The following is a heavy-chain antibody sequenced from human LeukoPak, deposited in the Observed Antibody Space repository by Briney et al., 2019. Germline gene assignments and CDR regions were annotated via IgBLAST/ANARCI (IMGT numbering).Heavy chain of an antibody. J-gene: IGHJ4*02. V-gene: IGHV3-33*01. CDR3: ARVTGDYYDTSGAFDY. D-gene: IGHD3-22*01. CDR2: IWHDGSND. Sequence: GGSLRLSCAASGFIFSSYGMHWVRQAPGKGLEWVARIWHDGSNDDYADSVKGRFTISRDNSKNTLYLQMNSLRAEDTAIYYCARVTGDYYDTSGAFDYWGQGTLVTVSS. CDR1: GFIFSSYG.